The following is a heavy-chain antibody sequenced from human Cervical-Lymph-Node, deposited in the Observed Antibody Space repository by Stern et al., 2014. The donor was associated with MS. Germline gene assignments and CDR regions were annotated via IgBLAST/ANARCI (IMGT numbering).Heavy chain of an antibody. D-gene: IGHD3-22*01. CDR3: ASFRYTISDSSLSY. CDR2: ISSSSSYI. J-gene: IGHJ4*02. Sequence: EVQLVESGGGLVKPGGSLRLSCSMNWVRQAPGKGLEWVSSISSSSSYIYYADSVKGRFTISRDNAKNSLYLQMNSLRAEDTAVYYCASFRYTISDSSLSYWGQGTLVTVSS. V-gene: IGHV3-21*01.